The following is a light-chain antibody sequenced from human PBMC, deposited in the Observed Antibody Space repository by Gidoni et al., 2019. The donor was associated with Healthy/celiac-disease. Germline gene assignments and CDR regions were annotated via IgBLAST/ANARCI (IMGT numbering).Light chain of an antibody. V-gene: IGLV2-14*01. CDR1: SSDVGGYNY. J-gene: IGLJ2*01. CDR3: SSYTSSSTRV. CDR2: EVS. Sequence: QSALTTPASVSWSPGQSNTISCTGTSSDVGGYNYVSWYQQHPGKAPKLMIYEVSNRPSRVSNRFSGSKSGNTASLTISGLQAEDEADYYCSSYTSSSTRVFGGGTKLTVL.